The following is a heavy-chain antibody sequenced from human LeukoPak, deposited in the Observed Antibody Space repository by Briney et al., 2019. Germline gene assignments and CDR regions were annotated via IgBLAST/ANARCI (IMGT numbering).Heavy chain of an antibody. Sequence: SETLSLTCTVSGGSISSSSYYWGWIRQPPGKGLEWIGSIYYSGSTYYNPSLKSRVTISVDTSKNQFSLKLSSVTAADTAVYYCARIGYCSSTSCPSNMDVWGKGTTVTVSS. CDR2: IYYSGST. V-gene: IGHV4-39*07. CDR3: ARIGYCSSTSCPSNMDV. D-gene: IGHD2-2*01. J-gene: IGHJ6*03. CDR1: GGSISSSSYY.